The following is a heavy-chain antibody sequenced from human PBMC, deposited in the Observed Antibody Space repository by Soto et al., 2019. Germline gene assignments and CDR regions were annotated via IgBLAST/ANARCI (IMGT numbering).Heavy chain of an antibody. CDR2: ISAYNGNT. D-gene: IGHD2-15*01. CDR3: ARDSCGGSGYLGPPWYFYGMDG. J-gene: IGHJ6*02. CDR1: GYTFTSYG. Sequence: ASVKVSCKASGYTFTSYGISWVRQAPGQGLEWMGWISAYNGNTNYAQKLQGRVTMTTDTSTSTAYMELRSLRSDDTAVYYCARDSCGGSGYLGPPWYFYGMDGWGQGTTVTVSS. V-gene: IGHV1-18*01.